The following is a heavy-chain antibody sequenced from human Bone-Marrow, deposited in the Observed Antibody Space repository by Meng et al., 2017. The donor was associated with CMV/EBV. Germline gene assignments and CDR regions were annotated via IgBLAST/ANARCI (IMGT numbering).Heavy chain of an antibody. CDR3: ARDIVVVIAMIFDY. D-gene: IGHD2-21*01. J-gene: IGHJ4*02. Sequence: ASVKVSCKASGYTFTSYDINWVRQATGQGLEWMGWMNPNSGNTGYAQKFQGRVTMTRNTSISTAYMELSSLRSEDTAVYYCARDIVVVIAMIFDYWGQGTRVTVSS. V-gene: IGHV1-8*01. CDR1: GYTFTSYD. CDR2: MNPNSGNT.